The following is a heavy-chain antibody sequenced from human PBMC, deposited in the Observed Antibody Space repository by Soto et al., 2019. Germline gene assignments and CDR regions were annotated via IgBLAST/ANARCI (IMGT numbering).Heavy chain of an antibody. CDR1: AFAFSSYN. D-gene: IGHD1-7*01. CDR2: ISSSSSYI. Sequence: TGGSLRLSCAASAFAFSSYNRNWVRQAPGKGLEWVSSISSSSSYIYYADSVKGRFTISRDNSKNTLYLQMNSLRAEDTAVYYCAKDGNYGYYYYGMDVWGQGTTVTVSS. J-gene: IGHJ6*02. CDR3: AKDGNYGYYYYGMDV. V-gene: IGHV3-21*01.